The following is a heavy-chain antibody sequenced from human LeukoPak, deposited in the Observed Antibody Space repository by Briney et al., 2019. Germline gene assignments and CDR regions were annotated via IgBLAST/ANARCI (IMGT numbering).Heavy chain of an antibody. CDR3: ARDYHGSGSLTTFDF. V-gene: IGHV1-46*01. J-gene: IGHJ4*02. CDR1: GYTFTSFY. Sequence: ASVKVSCKASGYTFTSFYMHWVRQAPGQGLEWMGIINPRGGSTGSAQKFQGRVTLTRDTSTSTVYMELSSLRSEDTAVYYCARDYHGSGSLTTFDFWGQGTLVTVSS. D-gene: IGHD3-10*01. CDR2: INPRGGST.